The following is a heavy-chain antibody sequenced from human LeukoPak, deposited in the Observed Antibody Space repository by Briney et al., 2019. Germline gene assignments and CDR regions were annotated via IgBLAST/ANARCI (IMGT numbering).Heavy chain of an antibody. CDR3: ATELGYCSGGSCYSTVGWFDP. CDR2: IYYSGST. Sequence: SQTLSLTCTVSGGSISSGDYYWSWIRQPPGKGLEWIGYIYYSGSTYYNPSLKSRVTISVDTSKNQFSLKLSSVTAADTAVYYCATELGYCSGGSCYSTVGWFDPWGQGTLVTVSS. CDR1: GGSISSGDYY. J-gene: IGHJ5*02. V-gene: IGHV4-31*03. D-gene: IGHD2-15*01.